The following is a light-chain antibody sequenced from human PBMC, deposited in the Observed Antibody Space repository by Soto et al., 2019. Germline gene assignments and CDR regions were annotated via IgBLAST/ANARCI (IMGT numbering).Light chain of an antibody. CDR3: QQYDSFPPT. CDR2: AAS. CDR1: QSISTY. Sequence: QKTQSPSSPSASLGGKINIPCPASQSISTYLNWYQQKPGKAPELLIYAASTLQSGVPSRFSGSGSGTDFTLTISCLQSEDIATYYCQQYDSFPPTFGQGTKVDIK. V-gene: IGKV1-39*01. J-gene: IGKJ1*01.